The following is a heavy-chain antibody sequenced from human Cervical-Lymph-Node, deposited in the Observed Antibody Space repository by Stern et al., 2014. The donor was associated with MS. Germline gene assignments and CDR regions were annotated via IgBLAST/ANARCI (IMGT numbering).Heavy chain of an antibody. D-gene: IGHD2-21*01. CDR1: EFTFNEHS. Sequence: VQLVESGGGVVQPGRSLRLSCAASEFTFNEHSMHWVRQTPGKGLEWVAIISYDEGNDYYADSVKGRFTISRDNSKNTLYLQMNTLRAEDTAVYYCTASASCVGDCYSGAFDYWCQGTLVTVSS. CDR3: TASASCVGDCYSGAFDY. CDR2: ISYDEGND. J-gene: IGHJ4*02. V-gene: IGHV3-30-3*01.